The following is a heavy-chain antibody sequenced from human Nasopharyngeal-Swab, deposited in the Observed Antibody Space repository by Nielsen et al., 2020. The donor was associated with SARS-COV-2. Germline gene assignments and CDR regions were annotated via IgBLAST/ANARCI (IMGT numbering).Heavy chain of an antibody. J-gene: IGHJ4*02. CDR3: ALFSSSWTALYFDY. V-gene: IGHV1-3*01. CDR1: GYTFTSCS. D-gene: IGHD6-13*01. Sequence: ASVKVSCKASGYTFTSCSMHWVRQAPGQRLEWMGWINAGNGNTKYSQKFQGRVTITRDTSASTAYMELISLRSEDMAVYYCALFSSSWTALYFDYWGQGTLVTVSS. CDR2: INAGNGNT.